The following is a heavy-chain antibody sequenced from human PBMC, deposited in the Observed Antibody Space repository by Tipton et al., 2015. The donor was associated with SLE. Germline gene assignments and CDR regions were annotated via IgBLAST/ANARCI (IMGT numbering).Heavy chain of an antibody. J-gene: IGHJ4*02. Sequence: TLSLTCTVSGGSISSNSYYWGWIRQPPGKGLEWIGSIYHSGSTYYNPSLKSRVTISVDTSKDQFSLKLSSVTAADTAVYYCARQDYDSSGYYLQDFDYWGQGTLVTVSS. CDR1: GGSISSNSYY. CDR2: IYHSGST. CDR3: ARQDYDSSGYYLQDFDY. D-gene: IGHD3-22*01. V-gene: IGHV4-39*01.